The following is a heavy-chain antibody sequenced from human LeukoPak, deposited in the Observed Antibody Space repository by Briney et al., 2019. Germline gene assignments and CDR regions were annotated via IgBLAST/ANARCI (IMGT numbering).Heavy chain of an antibody. V-gene: IGHV4-4*07. D-gene: IGHD2/OR15-2a*01. Sequence: SETLSLNCTVSGGSISSYYWSWVRQPAGKGLEWIGRIYTSGSTNYNPSLKSRVTMSVDTSKNQFSLKLSSVTAADTAVYYCARGPASLWTIDYWGQGTLVTVSS. J-gene: IGHJ4*02. CDR2: IYTSGST. CDR3: ARGPASLWTIDY. CDR1: GGSISSYY.